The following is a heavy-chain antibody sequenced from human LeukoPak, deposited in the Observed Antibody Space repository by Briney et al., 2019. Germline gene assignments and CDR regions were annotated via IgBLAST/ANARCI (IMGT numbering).Heavy chain of an antibody. J-gene: IGHJ4*02. Sequence: GGSLRLSCAASGFTFDDYAMHWVRQAPGKGLEWVSGISWNSGSIGYADSVKGRFTISRDNAKNSLYLQMNSLRAEDTALYYCAKDWGDYGGNPVDYWGQGTLVTVSS. V-gene: IGHV3-9*01. CDR2: ISWNSGSI. CDR3: AKDWGDYGGNPVDY. CDR1: GFTFDDYA. D-gene: IGHD4-23*01.